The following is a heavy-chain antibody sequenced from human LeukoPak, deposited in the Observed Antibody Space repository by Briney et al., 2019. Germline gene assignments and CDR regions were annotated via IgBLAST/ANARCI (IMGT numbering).Heavy chain of an antibody. CDR1: GYTFTGYY. V-gene: IGHV1-2*02. CDR2: INPNSGGT. D-gene: IGHD3-22*01. Sequence: ASVKVSCKASGYTFTGYYMHWVRQAPGQGLEWMGWINPNSGGTNYAQKFQGRVTMTRDTSISTAYVELSRLRSDDTAVYYCARYSDSSGYYPHDAFDIWGQGTMVTVSS. CDR3: ARYSDSSGYYPHDAFDI. J-gene: IGHJ3*02.